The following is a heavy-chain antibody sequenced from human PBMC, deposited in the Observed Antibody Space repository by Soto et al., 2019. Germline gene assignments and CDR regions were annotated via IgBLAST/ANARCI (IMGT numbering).Heavy chain of an antibody. Sequence: QVHLVQSGAELKKPGSSVRVSCKASGDTFNFYTINWVRQAPGLGLEWMGRTNPILTRSNYALKFQGRLSISADKSTSTAYMDLRSLRSDDTAVYYCATSNGSGSQAFDYWGQGALVTVSS. CDR1: GDTFNFYT. D-gene: IGHD3-10*01. CDR2: TNPILTRS. CDR3: ATSNGSGSQAFDY. V-gene: IGHV1-69*02. J-gene: IGHJ4*02.